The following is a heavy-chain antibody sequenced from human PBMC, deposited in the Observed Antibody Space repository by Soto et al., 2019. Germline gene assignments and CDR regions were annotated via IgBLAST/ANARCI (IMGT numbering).Heavy chain of an antibody. D-gene: IGHD3-9*01. V-gene: IGHV4-30-2*01. CDR2: IYHSGST. CDR3: ARAVKYYDILTGYPRGNYFDD. J-gene: IGHJ4*02. Sequence: SETLSLTCAVSGGSISSGGYSWSWIRQPPGKGLEWIGYIYHSGSTYYNPSLKSRVTISVDRSKNQFSLKLSSVTAADTAVYYCARAVKYYDILTGYPRGNYFDDWGQGTLVTVSS. CDR1: GGSISSGGYS.